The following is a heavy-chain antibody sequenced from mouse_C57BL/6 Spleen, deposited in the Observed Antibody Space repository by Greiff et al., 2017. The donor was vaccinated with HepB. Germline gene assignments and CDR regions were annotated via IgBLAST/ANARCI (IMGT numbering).Heavy chain of an antibody. V-gene: IGHV3-6*01. CDR1: GYSITSGYY. D-gene: IGHD2-10*01. CDR3: AREFGLLNYAMDY. CDR2: ISYDGSN. J-gene: IGHJ4*01. Sequence: ESGPGLVKPSQSLSLTCSVTGYSITSGYYWNWIRQFPGNKLEWMGYISYDGSNNYNPFLKNRISITRDTAKNQFFLKLNSVTTEDTSTYYCAREFGLLNYAMDYWGQGTSVTVSS.